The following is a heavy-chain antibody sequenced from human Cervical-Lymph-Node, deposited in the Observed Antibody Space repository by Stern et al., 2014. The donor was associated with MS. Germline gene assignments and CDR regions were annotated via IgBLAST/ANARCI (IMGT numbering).Heavy chain of an antibody. Sequence: QDQLVQSGAEVRKPGASVKVACKASGDTFTAYYIHWVRQAPGQGLEWMGWINPKSGGTSYAQQFRGRVTMTRDSSITTVYMELSRLSSDDTAVYYCAKDHYGSGKSYFDPWGQGTLVTVSS. CDR3: AKDHYGSGKSYFDP. CDR1: GDTFTAYY. D-gene: IGHD3-10*01. V-gene: IGHV1-2*02. CDR2: INPKSGGT. J-gene: IGHJ5*02.